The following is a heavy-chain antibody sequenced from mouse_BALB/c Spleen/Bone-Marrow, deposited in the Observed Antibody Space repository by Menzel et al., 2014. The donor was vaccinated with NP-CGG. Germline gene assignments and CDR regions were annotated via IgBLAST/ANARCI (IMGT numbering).Heavy chain of an antibody. CDR2: IRNKANGYTT. J-gene: IGHJ2*01. CDR1: GFTFTDYY. CDR3: ARYGYDYFDY. D-gene: IGHD2-2*01. V-gene: IGHV7-3*02. Sequence: EVKLVESGGGLVQPGGPLRLSCATSGFTFTDYYMSWVRQPPGKALEWLGFIRNKANGYTTEYSASVKGRFTISRDNPQSILYLQMNTLRAEDSATYYCARYGYDYFDYWGQGTTLTVSS.